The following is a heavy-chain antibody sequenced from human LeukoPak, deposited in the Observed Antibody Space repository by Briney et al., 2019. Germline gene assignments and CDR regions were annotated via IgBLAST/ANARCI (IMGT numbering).Heavy chain of an antibody. CDR3: ARGRAKSSSSFRYYYYMDV. V-gene: IGHV4-34*01. D-gene: IGHD6-13*01. CDR1: GGSFSGYY. CDR2: INHSGST. J-gene: IGHJ6*03. Sequence: SETLSLTCAVYGGSFSGYYWSWIRQPPGKGLKWIGEINHSGSTNYNPSLKSRATISVDTSKNQFSLKLSSVTAADTAVYYCARGRAKSSSSFRYYYYMDVWGKGTTVTVSS.